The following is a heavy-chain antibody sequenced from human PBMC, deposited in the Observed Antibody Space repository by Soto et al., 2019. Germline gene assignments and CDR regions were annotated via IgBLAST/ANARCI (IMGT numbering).Heavy chain of an antibody. CDR3: ARGYRNYYYYYYGMDV. V-gene: IGHV3-53*01. J-gene: IGHJ6*02. Sequence: QLGGSLRLSCAASGFTVSSNYMSWVRQAPGKGLEWVSVIYSGGSTYYADSVKGRFTISRDNSKNTLYLQMNSLRAEDTAVYYCARGYRNYYYYYYGMDVWGQGTTVTVSS. D-gene: IGHD4-4*01. CDR1: GFTVSSNY. CDR2: IYSGGST.